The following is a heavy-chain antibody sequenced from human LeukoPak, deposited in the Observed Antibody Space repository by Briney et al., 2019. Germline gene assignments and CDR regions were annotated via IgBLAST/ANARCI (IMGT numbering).Heavy chain of an antibody. CDR2: INPNSGGT. CDR3: ARPTKHDYSKPLDY. J-gene: IGHJ4*02. D-gene: IGHD4-11*01. V-gene: IGHV1-2*06. Sequence: ASVKVSCKASGYTFTGYYMHWVRQAPGQGLEWMGRINPNSGGTNYAQMFQGRVTMTRDTSISTAYMELSRLRSDDTAVYYCARPTKHDYSKPLDYWGQGTLVTVSS. CDR1: GYTFTGYY.